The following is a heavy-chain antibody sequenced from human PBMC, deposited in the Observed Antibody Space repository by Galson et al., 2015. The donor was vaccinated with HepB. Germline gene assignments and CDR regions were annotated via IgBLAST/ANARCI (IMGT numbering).Heavy chain of an antibody. J-gene: IGHJ3*02. Sequence: SLRLSCAASGFTVSSNYMSWVRQAPGKGLEWVSVIYSGGSTYYADSVKGRFTISRDNSKNTLYLQMNSLRAEDTAVYYCARASVDYYDSSARPRPDAFDIWGQGTMVTVSS. D-gene: IGHD3-22*01. CDR1: GFTVSSNY. CDR3: ARASVDYYDSSARPRPDAFDI. CDR2: IYSGGST. V-gene: IGHV3-66*02.